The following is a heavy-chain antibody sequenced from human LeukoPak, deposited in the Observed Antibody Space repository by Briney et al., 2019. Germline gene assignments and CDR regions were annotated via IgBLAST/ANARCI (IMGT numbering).Heavy chain of an antibody. Sequence: GGSLRLSCAASGFTFSSYGMSWVRQAPGRGLEWVSAISGSGGSTYYADSVKGRFTISRDNSKNTLYLQMNSVRAEDTAVYYCAKDQFGELLYYWGQGTLVTVSS. CDR1: GFTFSSYG. D-gene: IGHD3-10*01. CDR3: AKDQFGELLYY. CDR2: ISGSGGST. J-gene: IGHJ4*02. V-gene: IGHV3-23*01.